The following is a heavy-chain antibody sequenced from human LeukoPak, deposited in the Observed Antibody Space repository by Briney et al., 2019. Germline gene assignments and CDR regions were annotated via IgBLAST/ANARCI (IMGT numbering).Heavy chain of an antibody. CDR1: GYTFTSYD. D-gene: IGHD3-22*01. CDR2: MNPNSGNT. J-gene: IGHJ4*02. V-gene: IGHV1-8*01. Sequence: ASVKVSCKASGYTFTSYDINWVRQATGQGLEWMGWMNPNSGNTGYAQKFQGRVTMTRNTSISTAYMELSSLRSEDTAVYYCARGRGTYYYDSSGRVYWGQGTLVTVSS. CDR3: ARGRGTYYYDSSGRVY.